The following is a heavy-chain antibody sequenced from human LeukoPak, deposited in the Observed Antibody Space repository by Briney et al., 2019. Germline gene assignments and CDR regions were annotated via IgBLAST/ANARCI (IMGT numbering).Heavy chain of an antibody. CDR2: ISSGGSTV. J-gene: IGHJ4*02. D-gene: IGHD3-10*01. CDR3: ARGGSFVEY. Sequence: GGSLRLSCAASGFTFSNYEMHWVRRAPGKGLEWVSHISSGGSTVYYADSVKGRFTVSRDNAKNSLYLQVSSLRAEDTAVYYCARGGSFVEYWGQGTLVSVSS. CDR1: GFTFSNYE. V-gene: IGHV3-48*03.